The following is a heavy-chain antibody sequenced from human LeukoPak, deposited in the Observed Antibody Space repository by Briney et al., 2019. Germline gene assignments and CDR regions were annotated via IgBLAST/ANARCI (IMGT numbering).Heavy chain of an antibody. CDR2: ISSNSSYI. D-gene: IGHD2-15*01. CDR1: GFTFSSYS. J-gene: IGHJ4*02. CDR3: ARGYCSGGSCRKLDY. V-gene: IGHV3-21*01. Sequence: PGGSLRLSCAASGFTFSSYSMNWVRQAPGKGLEWVSSISSNSSYIYYADSVKGRFTISRDNAKNSLYLQMNSLRAEDTAVYYCARGYCSGGSCRKLDYWGQGTLVTVSS.